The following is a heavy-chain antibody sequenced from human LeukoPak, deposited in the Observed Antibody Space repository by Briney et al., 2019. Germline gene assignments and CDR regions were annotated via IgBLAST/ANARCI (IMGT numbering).Heavy chain of an antibody. CDR2: ISGSGGNT. Sequence: GGSLRLSCAASGFTFSSYAMSWVRQAPGKGLEWVSAISGSGGNTYSADSVKGRFTISRDSSKHTLFLQMNSLRAEDTAVYYCAIDSRSTWHFDYWGQGTLVTVSS. CDR3: AIDSRSTWHFDY. J-gene: IGHJ4*02. D-gene: IGHD2-2*01. CDR1: GFTFSSYA. V-gene: IGHV3-23*01.